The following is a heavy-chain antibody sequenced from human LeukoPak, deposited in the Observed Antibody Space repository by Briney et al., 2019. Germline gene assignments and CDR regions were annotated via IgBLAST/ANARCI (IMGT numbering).Heavy chain of an antibody. D-gene: IGHD6-19*01. CDR1: GFTISSYA. CDR3: AKEGPIAVAGTDAFDI. V-gene: IGHV3-23*01. CDR2: ISGSGGST. J-gene: IGHJ3*02. Sequence: GGSLRLSCAASGFTISSYAMSWVRQAPGKGLEWVSAISGSGGSTYYADSVKGRFTISRDNSKNTLYLQMNSLRAEDTAVYYCAKEGPIAVAGTDAFDIWGQGTMVTVSS.